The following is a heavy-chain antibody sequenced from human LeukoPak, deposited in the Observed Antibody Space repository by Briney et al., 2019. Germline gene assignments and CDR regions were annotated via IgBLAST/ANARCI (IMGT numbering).Heavy chain of an antibody. D-gene: IGHD2-2*01. J-gene: IGHJ4*02. CDR1: GFTFSSYE. CDR2: ISSSGGTM. V-gene: IGHV3-48*03. CDR3: ARYSSSTKCLLY. Sequence: GGSLRLSCAASGFTFSSYEMNWVRQAPGKGLEWVSCISSSGGTMYYADSVKGRFTISRDNAEKSLYLQMNSLRAEDTAVYYCARYSSSTKCLLYWGQGTLVTVSS.